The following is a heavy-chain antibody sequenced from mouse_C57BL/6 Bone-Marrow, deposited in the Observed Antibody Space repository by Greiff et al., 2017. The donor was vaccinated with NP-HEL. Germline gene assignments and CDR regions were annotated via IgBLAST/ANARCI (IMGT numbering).Heavy chain of an antibody. CDR1: GFTFTEYY. Sequence: EVKVEESGGGLVQPGGSLSLSCAASGFTFTEYYMSWVRQPPGKALEWLGFIRNKANGNTTEYSVSVKGRFTISRDNSQSILYLQMNALRAEDSAAYYCARYYRGGFDVWGTGTTLTVSS. J-gene: IGHJ1*03. CDR3: ARYYRGGFDV. CDR2: IRNKANGNTT. V-gene: IGHV7-3*01.